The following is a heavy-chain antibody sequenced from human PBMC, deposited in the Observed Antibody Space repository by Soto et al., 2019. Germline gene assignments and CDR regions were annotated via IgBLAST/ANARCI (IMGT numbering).Heavy chain of an antibody. CDR3: ARIGSWALNFDY. D-gene: IGHD6-13*01. V-gene: IGHV3-33*01. CDR2: IWNDGSNK. J-gene: IGHJ4*02. Sequence: LRLSCAASGFTFSNYHMHWVRQAPGRGLEWVAVIWNDGSNKYSADSVKGRFTISRDNSKNTLWLQMNSLRVEDTAVYYCARIGSWALNFDYWGQGTLVTVSS. CDR1: GFTFSNYH.